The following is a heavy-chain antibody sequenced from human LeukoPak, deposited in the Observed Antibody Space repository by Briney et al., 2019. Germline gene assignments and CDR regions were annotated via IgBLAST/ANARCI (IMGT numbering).Heavy chain of an antibody. Sequence: GGSLRLSCAASGFTFSNYWMSWVRQAPGKGLEWVANIKQDRSEKYYVDSVKGRFTISRDNAKNSLYLQMNSLRAEDTAVYYCARGLMATLGVADYWGQGTLVTVSS. CDR2: IKQDRSEK. CDR3: ARGLMATLGVADY. V-gene: IGHV3-7*04. J-gene: IGHJ4*02. CDR1: GFTFSNYW. D-gene: IGHD5-24*01.